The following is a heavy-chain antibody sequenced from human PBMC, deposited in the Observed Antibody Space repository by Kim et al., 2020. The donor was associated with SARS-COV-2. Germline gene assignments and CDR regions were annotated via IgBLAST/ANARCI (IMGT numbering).Heavy chain of an antibody. J-gene: IGHJ4*02. D-gene: IGHD6-19*01. CDR2: IYSGGST. CDR3: ATTTVAGTGDY. Sequence: GGSLRLSCAASGFTVSSNYMSWVRQAPGKGLEWVSVIYSGGSTYYADSVKGRFTISRDNSKNTLYLQMNSLRAEDTAVYYCATTTVAGTGDYWGQGTLVTVSS. V-gene: IGHV3-66*01. CDR1: GFTVSSNY.